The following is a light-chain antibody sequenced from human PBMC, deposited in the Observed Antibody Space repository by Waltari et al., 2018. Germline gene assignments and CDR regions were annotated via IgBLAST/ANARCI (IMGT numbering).Light chain of an antibody. J-gene: IGLJ3*02. CDR3: QSYDSSLSGQGV. CDR2: GNN. V-gene: IGLV1-40*01. CDR1: SSNIGAGYD. Sequence: QSVLTQPPSVSGAPGQRVTISCTGSSSNIGAGYDVHWYQQLPGTAPKLLIYGNNNRPAWVPDRVSGSASGSSASLAISGLQAEDEADYYCQSYDSSLSGQGVFGGGTKLTVL.